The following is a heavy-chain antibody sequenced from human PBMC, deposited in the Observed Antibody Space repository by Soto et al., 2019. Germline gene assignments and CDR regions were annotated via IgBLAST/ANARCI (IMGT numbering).Heavy chain of an antibody. CDR3: AKWGPQPPTGGFDSSIWYPLDY. J-gene: IGHJ4*02. CDR1: GFTFSSYA. D-gene: IGHD6-13*01. V-gene: IGHV3-23*01. CDR2: ISGSGGST. Sequence: GGSLRLSCAASGFTFSSYAMSWVRQAPGKGLEWVSAISGSGGSTYYADSVKGRFTISRDNSKNTLYLQMNSLRAEDTAVYYCAKWGPQPPTGGFDSSIWYPLDYWGQGTLVTVSS.